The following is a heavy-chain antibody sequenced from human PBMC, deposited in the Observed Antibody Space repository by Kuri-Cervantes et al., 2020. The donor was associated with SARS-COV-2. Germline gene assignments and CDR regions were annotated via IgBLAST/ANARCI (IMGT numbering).Heavy chain of an antibody. Sequence: GSLRLSCAASGFTFNTYSMDWVRLAPGKGLEWLAYISKGSDTIYYADYVKGRFTISRDNARNSLYLQMNSLRAEDTAVYYCARGGQDEVLAFDYWGQGTLVTVSS. CDR2: ISKGSDTI. J-gene: IGHJ4*02. D-gene: IGHD1-1*01. CDR1: GFTFNTYS. CDR3: ARGGQDEVLAFDY. V-gene: IGHV3-48*04.